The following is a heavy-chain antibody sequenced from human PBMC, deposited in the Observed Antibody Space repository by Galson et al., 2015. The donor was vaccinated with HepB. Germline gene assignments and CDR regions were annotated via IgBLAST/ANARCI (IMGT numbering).Heavy chain of an antibody. CDR1: GFIFGNYE. CDR2: TSNDGSKK. Sequence: SLRLSCAASGFIFGNYEIHWVRQAPGKGLEWVAVTSNDGSKKFYADSVKGRFTISRDSPRNTLFLQMNNLRAEDAAVYYCEKAGSPYDYSYGMDVWGQGTTVTVSS. V-gene: IGHV3-30*18. D-gene: IGHD3-16*01. CDR3: EKAGSPYDYSYGMDV. J-gene: IGHJ6*02.